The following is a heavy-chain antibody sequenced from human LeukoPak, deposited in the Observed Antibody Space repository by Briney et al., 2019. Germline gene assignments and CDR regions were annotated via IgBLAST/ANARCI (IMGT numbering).Heavy chain of an antibody. CDR3: ARDRSSGTFDSFGV. CDR1: GYTFTSYD. D-gene: IGHD1-26*01. J-gene: IGHJ3*01. Sequence: ASVKVSCKASGYTFTSYDINWVRQATGQGLEWMGWMNPNSGNTGYAQKFQGRVTMTRNTSISTAYMELSSLTSEDTAIYFCARDRSSGTFDSFGVWGPGTMVYVSS. CDR2: MNPNSGNT. V-gene: IGHV1-8*01.